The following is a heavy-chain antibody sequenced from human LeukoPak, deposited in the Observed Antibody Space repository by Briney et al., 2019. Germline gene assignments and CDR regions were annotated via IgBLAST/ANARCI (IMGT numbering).Heavy chain of an antibody. V-gene: IGHV4-39*07. J-gene: IGHJ6*03. D-gene: IGHD3-10*01. CDR1: DGSINTPNYY. CDR2: INHSGST. Sequence: SETLSLTCTVSDGSINTPNYYWGWIRQPPGKGLEWIGEINHSGSTNYNPSLKSRVTISVDTSKNQFSLKLSSVTAADTAVYYCARGCRVRGRIRVFYYYYMDVWGKGTTVTVSS. CDR3: ARGCRVRGRIRVFYYYYMDV.